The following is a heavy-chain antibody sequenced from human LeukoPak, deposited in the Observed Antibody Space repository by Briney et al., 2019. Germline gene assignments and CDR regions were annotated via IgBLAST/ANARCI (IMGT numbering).Heavy chain of an antibody. J-gene: IGHJ4*02. CDR1: RDSITSSDYH. Sequence: SETLSLTCTVSRDSITSSDYHWDWIRQPPGKGLEWIGTIYYSGNTYYNPSLDSRATISVDASKTQSSLKLRSVTAADTAVYHCARRAAHGGWRFDYWGQGTLVTVSS. CDR2: IYYSGNT. V-gene: IGHV4-39*01. D-gene: IGHD6-19*01. CDR3: ARRAAHGGWRFDY.